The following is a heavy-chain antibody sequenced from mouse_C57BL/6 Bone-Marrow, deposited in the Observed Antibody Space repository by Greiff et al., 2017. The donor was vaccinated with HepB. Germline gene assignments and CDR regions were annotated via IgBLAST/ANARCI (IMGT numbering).Heavy chain of an antibody. CDR1: GFTFSDYY. D-gene: IGHD2-3*01. Sequence: EVMLVESEGGLVQPGSSMKLSCTASGFTFSDYYMAWVRQVPEKGLEWVANINYDGSSTYYLDSLKSRFIISRDNAKNILYLQMSSLKSEDTATYYCARGRGDGYLAYWGQGTLVTVSA. CDR3: ARGRGDGYLAY. J-gene: IGHJ3*01. CDR2: INYDGSST. V-gene: IGHV5-16*01.